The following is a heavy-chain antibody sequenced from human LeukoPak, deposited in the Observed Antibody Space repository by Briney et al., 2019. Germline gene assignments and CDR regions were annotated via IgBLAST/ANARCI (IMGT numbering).Heavy chain of an antibody. CDR3: ARVDADASTETTKYFDY. CDR2: INPSGGYT. D-gene: IGHD4-17*01. J-gene: IGHJ4*02. CDR1: GYTFTSYY. V-gene: IGHV1-46*01. Sequence: ASVKVSCKASGYTFTSYYIHWVRQAPGQPLERMGVINPSGGYTTYAQKFQGRVTMTRDMSTSTVYMELSSLRSEDTAVYYCARVDADASTETTKYFDYWGQGTLVTVSS.